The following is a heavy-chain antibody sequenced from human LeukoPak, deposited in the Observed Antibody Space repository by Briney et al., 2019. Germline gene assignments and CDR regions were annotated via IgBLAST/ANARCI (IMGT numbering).Heavy chain of an antibody. Sequence: GASVEVSCKISGGTFGSYGISWVRQAPGQGLEWMGRTIPIRGMTNYAQKFQGRVTITADTSTSTAYMELSSLTSEDTAVYFCARGPHDGTFYFDSWGQGTLVIVSS. CDR2: TIPIRGMT. CDR3: ARGPHDGTFYFDS. CDR1: GGTFGSYG. D-gene: IGHD1-26*01. J-gene: IGHJ4*02. V-gene: IGHV1-69*04.